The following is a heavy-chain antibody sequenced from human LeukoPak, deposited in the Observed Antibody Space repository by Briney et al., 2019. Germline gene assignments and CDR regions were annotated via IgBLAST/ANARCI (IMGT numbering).Heavy chain of an antibody. CDR3: VRDRGEFSYSHDY. V-gene: IGHV4-61*02. CDR1: GGSISSGTYY. CDR2: IFTSGST. D-gene: IGHD1-26*01. Sequence: SQTLSLTCTVSGGSISSGTYYWSWIRQPAGKGLEWIGRIFTSGSTNYNPSPKSRVTISLDTSNNQFSLRLSSVSAADTAVYYCVRDRGEFSYSHDYWGQGTLVTVSS. J-gene: IGHJ4*02.